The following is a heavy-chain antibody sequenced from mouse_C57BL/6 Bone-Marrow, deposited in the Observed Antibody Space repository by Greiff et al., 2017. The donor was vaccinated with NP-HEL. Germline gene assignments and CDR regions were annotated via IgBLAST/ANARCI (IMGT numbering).Heavy chain of an antibody. CDR1: GFTFSSYA. CDR2: ISDGGSYT. CDR3: AREGYYGKDFDY. Sequence: DVKLVESGGGLVKPGGSLKLSCAASGFTFSSYAMSWVRQTPEKRLEWVATISDGGSYTYYPDNVKGRFTISRDNAKNNLYLQMSHLKSEDTAMYYCAREGYYGKDFDYWGQGTTLTVSS. D-gene: IGHD1-1*01. V-gene: IGHV5-4*01. J-gene: IGHJ2*01.